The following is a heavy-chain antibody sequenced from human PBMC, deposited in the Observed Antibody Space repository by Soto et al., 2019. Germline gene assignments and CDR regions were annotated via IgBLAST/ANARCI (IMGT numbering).Heavy chain of an antibody. CDR1: GYTFTDYD. Sequence: QEQLVQSGAEVKKPGASVKVSCKTSGYTFTDYDINWVQQATGQGLEWIGWMNTNSGETGYAEKFVGRVTMTGSSSVSTAYLELSSLRAEDTAVYYCARVAVAARPRWYNWFDPWGQGTLVTVSS. J-gene: IGHJ5*02. D-gene: IGHD2-15*01. CDR3: ARVAVAARPRWYNWFDP. CDR2: MNTNSGET. V-gene: IGHV1-8*01.